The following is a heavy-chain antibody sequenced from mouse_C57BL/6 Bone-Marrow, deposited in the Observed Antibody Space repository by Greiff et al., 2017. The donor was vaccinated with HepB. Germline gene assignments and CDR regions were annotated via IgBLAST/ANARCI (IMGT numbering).Heavy chain of an antibody. CDR3: APYDAGFAY. Sequence: DVQLQESGPGLVKPSQSLSLTCSVTGYSITSGYYWNWIRQFPGNKLEWMGYISYDGSNNYNPSLKNRISITRDTSKNQFFLKLNSVTTEDTATYYCAPYDAGFAYWGQGTLVTVSA. CDR1: GYSITSGYY. V-gene: IGHV3-6*01. CDR2: ISYDGSN. D-gene: IGHD2-3*01. J-gene: IGHJ3*01.